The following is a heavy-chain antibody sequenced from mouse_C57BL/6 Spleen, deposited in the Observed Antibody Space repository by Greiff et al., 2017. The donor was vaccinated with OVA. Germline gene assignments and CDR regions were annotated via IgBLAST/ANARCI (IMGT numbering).Heavy chain of an antibody. CDR1: GFTFSSYA. D-gene: IGHD3-3*01. V-gene: IGHV5-4*01. CDR2: ISDGGSYT. CDR3: ARDGAVYYFDY. J-gene: IGHJ2*01. Sequence: EVKLVESGGGLVKPGGSLKLSCAASGFTFSSYAMSWVRQTPEKRLEWVATISDGGSYTYYPDNVKGRFTISRDNAKNNLYLQMSHLKSEDTAMYYCARDGAVYYFDYWGQGTTLTVSS.